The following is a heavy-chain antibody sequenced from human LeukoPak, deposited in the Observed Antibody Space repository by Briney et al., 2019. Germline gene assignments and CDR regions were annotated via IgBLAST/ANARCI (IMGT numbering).Heavy chain of an antibody. Sequence: PGGSLRLSCAASGFTFSLYSMNWVRQAPGKGLEWVSSIASSGNYMYYADSLKGRFTISRDNARNSMYLQMNSLRAEDTAVYFCARGSNAWFDYFDSWGQGTLVTVSS. CDR1: GFTFSLYS. J-gene: IGHJ4*02. V-gene: IGHV3-21*01. CDR3: ARGSNAWFDYFDS. D-gene: IGHD6-19*01. CDR2: IASSGNYM.